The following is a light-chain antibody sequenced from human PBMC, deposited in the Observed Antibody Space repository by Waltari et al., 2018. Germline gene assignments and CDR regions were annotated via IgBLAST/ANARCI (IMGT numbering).Light chain of an antibody. CDR2: AAS. CDR1: QGIITY. Sequence: DIQLTPSPSFLSASVAAQVTITCRASQGIITYLAWYQQKPGKAPKVLSYAASTLQSGVPSRFSGSGSGTEFTLTISSLQPEDFATYYCQQLKSYPRTFGQGTKLEIK. CDR3: QQLKSYPRT. V-gene: IGKV1-9*01. J-gene: IGKJ2*02.